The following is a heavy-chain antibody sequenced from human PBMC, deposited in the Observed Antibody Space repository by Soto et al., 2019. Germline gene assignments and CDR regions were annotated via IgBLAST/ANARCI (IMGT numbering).Heavy chain of an antibody. V-gene: IGHV1-18*01. CDR1: GYTSTNYG. D-gene: IGHD3-10*01. CDR3: ARDGDGSGRHYEY. J-gene: IGHJ4*02. CDR2: ISCNNGDA. Sequence: QVQLVQTGAEVKEPGASVKVSCKASGYTSTNYGISWVRQAPGQGLEWMGWISCNNGDANYVQSLRGRVTMTTDTSTSSVYMELRSLRADDTAVYYCARDGDGSGRHYEYWGQGTLVTVSS.